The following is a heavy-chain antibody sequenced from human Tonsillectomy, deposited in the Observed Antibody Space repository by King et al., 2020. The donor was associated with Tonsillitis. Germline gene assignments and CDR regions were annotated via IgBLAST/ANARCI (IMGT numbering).Heavy chain of an antibody. J-gene: IGHJ4*02. D-gene: IGHD3/OR15-3a*01. CDR1: GCAISSGGYD. CDR3: ARNSWTFDY. Sequence: VQLQESGPGQVKPSHTLSLTCTVSGCAISSGGYDWSWIRQHPGKGLEWLGYMYYIGNTYYNPSLKSRVAISVDTSKNQFSLKLSSVTAADTAVYYCARNSWTFDYWGQGTLVTVSS. CDR2: MYYIGNT. V-gene: IGHV4-31*03.